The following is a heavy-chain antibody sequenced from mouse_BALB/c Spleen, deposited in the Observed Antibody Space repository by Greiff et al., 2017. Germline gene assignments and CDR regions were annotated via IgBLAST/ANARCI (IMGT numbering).Heavy chain of an antibody. V-gene: IGHV1-4*01. D-gene: IGHD2-4*01. CDR3: ASPSTMITTLAD. Sequence: QVQLQQSGAELARPGASVKMSCKASGYTFTSYTMHWVKQRPGQGLEWIGYINPSSGYTNYNQKFKDKATLTADKSSSTAYMQLSSLTSEDSAVYYCASPSTMITTLADWGQGTLVTVSA. CDR2: INPSSGYT. J-gene: IGHJ3*01. CDR1: GYTFTSYT.